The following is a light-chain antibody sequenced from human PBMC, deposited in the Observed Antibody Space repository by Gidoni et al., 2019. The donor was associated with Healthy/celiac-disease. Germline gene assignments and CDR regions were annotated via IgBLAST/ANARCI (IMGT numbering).Light chain of an antibody. CDR1: QSMSSN. Sequence: EIVMTQSPATLSVSPGERATLSCRASQSMSSNFSWYQQQPAQAPRLLIYGASTRATGIPARFSGSGSGTEFTLTISSLQSEDFAVYYCQHYNNWPPLTFGGGTQVEIK. CDR2: GAS. J-gene: IGKJ4*01. V-gene: IGKV3-15*01. CDR3: QHYNNWPPLT.